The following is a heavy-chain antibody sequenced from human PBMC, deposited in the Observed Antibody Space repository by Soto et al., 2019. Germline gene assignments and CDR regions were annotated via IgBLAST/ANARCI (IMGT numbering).Heavy chain of an antibody. CDR3: XXXXXXXXXXXXXDW. V-gene: IGHV3-9*01. J-gene: IGHJ4*02. Sequence: VQLVESGGGLVQPGRSLRLSCTASAFSFGDXAMHWVRXVPGKGLEWVSGIIWNGNYIGHADSVKGRFTVSRDNAKNSLYLQMNSLRXEXXXXXXXXXXXXXXXXXXXXDWWGRGTXVTVSS. CDR2: IIWNGNYI. CDR1: AFSFGDXA.